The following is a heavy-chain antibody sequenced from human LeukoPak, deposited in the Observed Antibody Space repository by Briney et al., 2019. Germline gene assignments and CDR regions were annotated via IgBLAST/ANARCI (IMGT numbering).Heavy chain of an antibody. CDR1: GFTFSSYS. Sequence: PGGSLRLSCAASGFTFSSYSMNWVRQAPGKGLEWVSYISSSSSTIYYADSVKGRFTISRDNAKNSLYLQMNSLRAEDTAVYYCARGDRYCSSASCYNYWGQGTLVTVSS. CDR2: ISSSSSTI. CDR3: ARGDRYCSSASCYNY. J-gene: IGHJ4*02. D-gene: IGHD2-2*02. V-gene: IGHV3-48*01.